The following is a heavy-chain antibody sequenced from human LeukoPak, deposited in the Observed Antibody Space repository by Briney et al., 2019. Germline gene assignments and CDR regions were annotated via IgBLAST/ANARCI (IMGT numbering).Heavy chain of an antibody. D-gene: IGHD3-16*01. V-gene: IGHV3-30*03. CDR2: ISFDGSEK. CDR3: ARDPVNPVPVMAWGKRQHSYTGRDV. Sequence: GGSLRLSCAASGFSFSSFGMHWVRQAPGKGLEWVAVISFDGSEKYYADSVKGRFTSSRDNSKNTLYLQMNSLRAEDTAVYYCARDPVNPVPVMAWGKRQHSYTGRDVWAQGTTVIV. J-gene: IGHJ6*02. CDR1: GFSFSSFG.